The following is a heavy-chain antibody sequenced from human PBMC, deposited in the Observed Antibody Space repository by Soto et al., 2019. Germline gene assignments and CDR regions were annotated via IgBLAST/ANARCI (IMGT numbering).Heavy chain of an antibody. CDR3: ARFSSSSHYYYYYYMDV. Sequence: GESLKISCKGSGYSFTSYWIGWVRQMPGKGLEWMGIIYPGDSDTRYSPSFQGQVTISADKSISTAYLQWSSLKASDTAMYYCARFSSSSHYYYYYYMDVWGKGTTVTVSS. J-gene: IGHJ6*03. CDR2: IYPGDSDT. D-gene: IGHD6-6*01. CDR1: GYSFTSYW. V-gene: IGHV5-51*01.